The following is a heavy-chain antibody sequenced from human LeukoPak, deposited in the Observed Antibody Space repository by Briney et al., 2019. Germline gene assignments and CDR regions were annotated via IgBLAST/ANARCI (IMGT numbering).Heavy chain of an antibody. V-gene: IGHV4-38-2*02. Sequence: PSETLSLTCTVSGYSISSGYYWGWIRQPPGKGLEWIGSIYHSGSTYYNPSLKRRVTISVDTSKNQFSLKLSSVTAADTAVYYCARVIRPRITIFGVVIEGFDYWGQGTLVTVSS. CDR3: ARVIRPRITIFGVVIEGFDY. CDR2: IYHSGST. CDR1: GYSISSGYY. D-gene: IGHD3-3*01. J-gene: IGHJ4*02.